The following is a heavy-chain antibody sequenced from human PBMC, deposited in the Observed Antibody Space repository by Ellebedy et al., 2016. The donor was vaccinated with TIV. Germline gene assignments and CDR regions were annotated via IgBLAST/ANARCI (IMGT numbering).Heavy chain of an antibody. V-gene: IGHV4-34*01. J-gene: IGHJ4*02. D-gene: IGHD1-14*01. CDR3: VTSPQDPLKPPL. Sequence: MPSETLSLTCVGLGGSFTDDYWNRVRQSPGKGLEWIGEINRDGVVNYNPSVASRVTISADTSKNEVSLRLSSVTAADTAVYYCVTSPQDPLKPPLWGQGTLVTVSS. CDR2: INRDGVV. CDR1: GGSFTDDY.